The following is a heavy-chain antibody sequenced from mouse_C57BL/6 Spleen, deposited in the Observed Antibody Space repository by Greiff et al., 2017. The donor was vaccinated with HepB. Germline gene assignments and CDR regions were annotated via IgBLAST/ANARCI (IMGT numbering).Heavy chain of an antibody. J-gene: IGHJ2*01. CDR2: ISSGSSTI. V-gene: IGHV5-17*01. CDR3: AREWYLDY. Sequence: VQLKESGGGLVKPGGSLKLSCAASGFSFSDYGMHWVRQAPEKGLEWVAYISSGSSTIYYADTVKGRFTISRDNAKNTLFLQMTSLRSEDTAMYYCAREWYLDYWGQGTTLTVSS. CDR1: GFSFSDYG.